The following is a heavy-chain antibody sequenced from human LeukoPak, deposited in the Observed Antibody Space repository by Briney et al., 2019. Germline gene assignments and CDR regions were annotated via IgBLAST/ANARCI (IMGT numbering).Heavy chain of an antibody. J-gene: IGHJ3*02. CDR1: GFTFSSSW. V-gene: IGHV3-7*01. Sequence: GGSLRLSCAASGFTFSSSWMSWVRQAPGKGLEWVANIKQDGSEKYYVDSVKGRFTISRDNAKNSLYLQMNSLRAEDTAVYYCARSTNSAFDIWGQGTMVTVSS. CDR3: ARSTNSAFDI. CDR2: IKQDGSEK. D-gene: IGHD5-24*01.